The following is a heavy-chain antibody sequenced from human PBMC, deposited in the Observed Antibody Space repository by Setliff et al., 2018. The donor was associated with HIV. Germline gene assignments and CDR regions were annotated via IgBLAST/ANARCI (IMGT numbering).Heavy chain of an antibody. Sequence: SETLSLTCTVSGGSISTYYWSWIRQAPGRGLEWIGYIYYTGRTNYDPSLKSRVTMSLDSSKKQFSLKLSSVTAADTAVYFCARDIGGFTVFAVPRGGFDPWGQGTLVTVSS. CDR2: IYYTGRT. V-gene: IGHV4-59*01. CDR3: ARDIGGFTVFAVPRGGFDP. CDR1: GGSISTYY. D-gene: IGHD3-3*01. J-gene: IGHJ5*02.